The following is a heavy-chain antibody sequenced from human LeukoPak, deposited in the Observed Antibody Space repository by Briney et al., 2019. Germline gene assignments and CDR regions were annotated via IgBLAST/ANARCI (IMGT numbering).Heavy chain of an antibody. D-gene: IGHD3-22*01. CDR2: IYYTGST. CDR1: GGSISSYW. CDR3: ARGIHYYDSSGYLPDY. J-gene: IGHJ4*02. V-gene: IGHV4-59*01. Sequence: SETLSLTCTVSGGSISSYWWSWIRQPPGKGLEWIGYIYYTGSTNYNPSLKSRATISLDTSKNQFSLKLSSATAADTAVYYCARGIHYYDSSGYLPDYWGQGTLVTVSS.